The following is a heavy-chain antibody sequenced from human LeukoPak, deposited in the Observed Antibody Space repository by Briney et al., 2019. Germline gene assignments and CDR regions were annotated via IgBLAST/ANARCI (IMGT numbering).Heavy chain of an antibody. Sequence: GGSLRLSCAASGFTFSSYWMHWVRQAPGKGLVWVSRINTDGSTTSYADSVKGRFTISRDNAKNTLYLQMNSLRVEDTAVYYCARDRVVSYSSSPDYWGQGTLVTVSS. D-gene: IGHD6-13*01. CDR2: INTDGSTT. J-gene: IGHJ4*02. CDR3: ARDRVVSYSSSPDY. V-gene: IGHV3-74*01. CDR1: GFTFSSYW.